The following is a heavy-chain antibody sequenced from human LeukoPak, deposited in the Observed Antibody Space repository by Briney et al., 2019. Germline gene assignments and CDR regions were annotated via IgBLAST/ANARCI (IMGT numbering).Heavy chain of an antibody. CDR1: GFTFSSYG. Sequence: PGGSLRLSCAASGFTFSSYGMHWVRQAPGKGLEWVAVISYDGSNKYYADSVKGRFTISRDNAKNTLYLQMNSLRAEDTAVYYCARDRGSLFWGQGTTVTVSS. J-gene: IGHJ6*02. CDR2: ISYDGSNK. D-gene: IGHD1-26*01. V-gene: IGHV3-30*03. CDR3: ARDRGSLF.